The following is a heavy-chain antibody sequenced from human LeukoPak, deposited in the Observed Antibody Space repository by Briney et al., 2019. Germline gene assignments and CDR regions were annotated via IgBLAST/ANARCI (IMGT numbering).Heavy chain of an antibody. CDR2: ITDSGGTT. CDR3: AKALLVWFGETHAVEY. V-gene: IGHV3-23*01. J-gene: IGHJ4*02. CDR1: GFTFSNSA. Sequence: GGSLRLSCAASGFTFSNSAMDWVRQAPGKGLEWVSVITDSGGTTYYADSVKGRFTISRDNSKNTLYLQMNSLRAEDTAVYYCAKALLVWFGETHAVEYWGQGTLVTVSS. D-gene: IGHD3-10*01.